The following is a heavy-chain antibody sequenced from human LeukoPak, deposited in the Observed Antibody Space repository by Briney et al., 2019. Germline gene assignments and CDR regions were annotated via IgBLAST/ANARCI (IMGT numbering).Heavy chain of an antibody. CDR1: GFTVSSNY. D-gene: IGHD2-21*02. V-gene: IGHV3-53*01. J-gene: IGHJ3*02. CDR2: INSGGSA. CDR3: ARGRFEGDLDAFDI. Sequence: PGGSLRLSCAASGFTVSSNYMSWVRQAPGHGLEWVSVINSGGSAYYADSVKGRFTISRDNSKNTLYLQMNSLRAEDTAVYYCARGRFEGDLDAFDIWGQGTMVTVSS.